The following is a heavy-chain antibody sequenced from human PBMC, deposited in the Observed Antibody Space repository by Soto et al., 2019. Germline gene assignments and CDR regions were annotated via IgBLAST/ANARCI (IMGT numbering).Heavy chain of an antibody. CDR3: ARSSNGYYWTTFDF. D-gene: IGHD3-22*01. CDR1: GGTFSSYT. V-gene: IGHV1-69*02. Sequence: QVQLVQSGAEVKKPGSSVKVSCKASGGTFSSYTISWVRQAPGQGLEWMGRIIPILGIANYAQKFQGRVTITADKSTSAAYMELSSLRSEDTAVYYCARSSNGYYWTTFDFWGQGTLVTVSP. J-gene: IGHJ4*02. CDR2: IIPILGIA.